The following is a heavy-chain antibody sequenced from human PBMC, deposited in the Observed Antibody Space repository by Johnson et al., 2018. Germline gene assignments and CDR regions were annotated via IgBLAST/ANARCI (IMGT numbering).Heavy chain of an antibody. CDR1: GFTFSSYG. CDR2: IWYDGSNK. CDR3: ARARSWGIQLYYYYYGMDV. V-gene: IGHV3-33*01. J-gene: IGHJ6*02. D-gene: IGHD5-18*01. Sequence: VQLVQSGGGVVQPGRSLRLSCAASGFTFSSYGMHWVRQAPGKGLEWVAVIWYDGSNKYYADSVKGRFTISRDNSKNTLYLQMNSLRAEATAGYYCARARSWGIQLYYYYYGMDVWGQGTTVTVSS.